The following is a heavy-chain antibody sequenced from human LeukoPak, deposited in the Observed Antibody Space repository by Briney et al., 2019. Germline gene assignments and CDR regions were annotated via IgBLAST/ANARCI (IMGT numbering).Heavy chain of an antibody. V-gene: IGHV1-69*05. J-gene: IGHJ1*01. D-gene: IGHD6-13*01. Sequence: SVKVSCKVSGDTFSNYAISWVRQAPGQGLEWMAGIIPIFDALNYTQKFQDRITMTTDESTSTAYMELSSLRSEDTAVYYCATPLLERVAMAAGFGSYFHYWGQGTLVTVSS. CDR1: GDTFSNYA. CDR3: ATPLLERVAMAAGFGSYFHY. CDR2: IIPIFDAL.